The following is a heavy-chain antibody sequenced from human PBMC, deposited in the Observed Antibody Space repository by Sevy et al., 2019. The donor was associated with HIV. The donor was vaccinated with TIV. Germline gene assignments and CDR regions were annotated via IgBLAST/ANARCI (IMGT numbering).Heavy chain of an antibody. CDR3: VKDPDYNFWRGDYGMDV. V-gene: IGHV3-64D*06. Sequence: GGSLRLSCSGSGFSFSNSAMNWVRQTPGKGLKYVSAISSDGVSTDYTDSVRGRFTISRDNSKNTLYLQMSSLRVEDTAVYYCVKDPDYNFWRGDYGMDVWGQGTTVTVSS. D-gene: IGHD3-3*01. J-gene: IGHJ6*02. CDR1: GFSFSNSA. CDR2: ISSDGVST.